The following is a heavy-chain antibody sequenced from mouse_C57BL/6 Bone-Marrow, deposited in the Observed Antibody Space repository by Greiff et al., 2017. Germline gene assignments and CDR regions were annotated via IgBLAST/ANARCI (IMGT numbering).Heavy chain of an antibody. J-gene: IGHJ1*03. V-gene: IGHV1-85*01. CDR1: GYTFTSYD. CDR3: AIGGYHWYFDV. CDR2: IYPRDGST. Sequence: VKLQESGPELVKPGASVKLSCKASGYTFTSYDINWVKQRPGQGLEWIGWIYPRDGSTKYNEKFKGKATLTVDTSSSTAYMELHSLTSEDSAVYFGAIGGYHWYFDVWGTGTTVTVSS.